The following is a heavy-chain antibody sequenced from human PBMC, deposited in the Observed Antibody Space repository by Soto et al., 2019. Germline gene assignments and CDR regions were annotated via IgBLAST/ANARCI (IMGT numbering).Heavy chain of an antibody. J-gene: IGHJ6*02. CDR3: ARDWCSSISCYRGGSDYYGMDV. D-gene: IGHD2-2*01. CDR2: INAGNGNT. CDR1: GYTFTSYA. Sequence: QVQLVQSGAEVKKPGASVKVSCKASGYTFTSYAMHWVRQAPGQRLEWMGWINAGNGNTKYSQKFQGRVTITRDTSASTAYMELSSLRSEDTAVYYCARDWCSSISCYRGGSDYYGMDVWGQGTTVTVSS. V-gene: IGHV1-3*01.